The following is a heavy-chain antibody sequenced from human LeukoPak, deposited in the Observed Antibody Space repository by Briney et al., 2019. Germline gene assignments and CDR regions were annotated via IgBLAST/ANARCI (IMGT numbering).Heavy chain of an antibody. J-gene: IGHJ6*03. CDR3: ARDRTPYYYGSGSYLYYYMDV. V-gene: IGHV4-59*12. Sequence: SETLSLTCTVSGGSISSYYWSWIRQPPGKGLEWIGYIYYSGSTNYNPSLKSRVTISVDTSKNQFSLKLSSVTAADTAVYYCARDRTPYYYGSGSYLYYYMDVWGKGTTVTISS. D-gene: IGHD3-10*01. CDR2: IYYSGST. CDR1: GGSISSYY.